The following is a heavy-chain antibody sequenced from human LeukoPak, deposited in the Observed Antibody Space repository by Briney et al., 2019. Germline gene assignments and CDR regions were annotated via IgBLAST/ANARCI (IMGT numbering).Heavy chain of an antibody. V-gene: IGHV1-2*02. CDR2: INPNSGGT. J-gene: IGHJ4*02. CDR3: ASVPTAMAIPFFDY. CDR1: GYTFTGYY. Sequence: ASVKVSCKASGYTFTGYYMHWVRQDPGQGLEWMGWINPNSGGTNYAQKFQGRVTMTRDTSISTAYMELSRLRSDDTAVYYCASVPTAMAIPFFDYWGQGTLVTVSS. D-gene: IGHD5-18*01.